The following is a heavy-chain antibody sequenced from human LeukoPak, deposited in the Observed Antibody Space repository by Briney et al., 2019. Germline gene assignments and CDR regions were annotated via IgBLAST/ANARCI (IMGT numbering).Heavy chain of an antibody. CDR2: VDPSGDIA. J-gene: IGHJ4*02. CDR1: GYTFIHYY. D-gene: IGHD3-10*01. CDR3: ARDSFGVRGFDH. Sequence: ASVKVSCKTSGYTFIHYYMHWVRQASGEGFEWLGIVDPSGDIATYAQKFQGRVTLTTDTSTSTFYMELSSLRSEDTAIYYCARDSFGVRGFDHWGQGTPVTVSS. V-gene: IGHV1-46*01.